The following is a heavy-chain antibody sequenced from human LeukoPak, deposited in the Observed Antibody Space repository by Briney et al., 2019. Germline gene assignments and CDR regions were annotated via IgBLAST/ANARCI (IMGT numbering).Heavy chain of an antibody. J-gene: IGHJ6*03. V-gene: IGHV1-2*02. Sequence: GASVKVSCKASGYTFTGYYLHWVRQAPGQGLEWMGWINPITGGTKYAQRFQGRVTMTRDTSISTAYMELSRLRSDDTAVYYCARGVTGIYYYYYMDVWGKGTTVTVSS. CDR3: ARGVTGIYYYYYMDV. CDR2: INPITGGT. CDR1: GYTFTGYY. D-gene: IGHD3-10*01.